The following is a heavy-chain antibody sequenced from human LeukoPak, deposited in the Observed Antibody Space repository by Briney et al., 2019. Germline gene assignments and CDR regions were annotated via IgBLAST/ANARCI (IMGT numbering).Heavy chain of an antibody. D-gene: IGHD6-19*01. V-gene: IGHV1-8*01. Sequence: ASVKVSCKASGYTFTSYDINWVRQATGQGLEWMGWMNPNSGNTGYAQKFQGRVTMTRNTSISTAYMELSSLRSEDTAVYYCARGRRGIAVAGTSYWGQGTLITVSS. CDR3: ARGRRGIAVAGTSY. CDR1: GYTFTSYD. J-gene: IGHJ4*02. CDR2: MNPNSGNT.